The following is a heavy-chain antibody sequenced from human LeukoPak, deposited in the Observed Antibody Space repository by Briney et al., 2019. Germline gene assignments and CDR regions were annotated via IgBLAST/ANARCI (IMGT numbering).Heavy chain of an antibody. V-gene: IGHV1-2*02. CDR2: INPNSGGT. J-gene: IGHJ4*02. CDR3: ARDLGYYYDSSLGFDY. CDR1: GYTFSDYY. Sequence: GASVEVSCKASGYTFSDYYMHWVRQAPGQGLEWMGWINPNSGGTNYAQKFQGRVTMTRDTSISTAYMELSRLRSDDTAVYYCARDLGYYYDSSLGFDYWGQGTLVTVSS. D-gene: IGHD3-22*01.